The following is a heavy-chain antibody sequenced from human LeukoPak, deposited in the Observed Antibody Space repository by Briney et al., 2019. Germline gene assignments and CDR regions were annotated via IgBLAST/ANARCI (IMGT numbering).Heavy chain of an antibody. J-gene: IGHJ3*02. Sequence: GASVKVSCKASGYTFTSYYMHWVRQAPGQGLEWMGIINPSGGSTSYAQKFQGRVTMTRDTSTSTVYMELSSLRSEDTAVYYCARDRMLYDSSGYPSDAFDIWGQGTMVTVSS. CDR1: GYTFTSYY. CDR2: INPSGGST. D-gene: IGHD3-22*01. CDR3: ARDRMLYDSSGYPSDAFDI. V-gene: IGHV1-46*01.